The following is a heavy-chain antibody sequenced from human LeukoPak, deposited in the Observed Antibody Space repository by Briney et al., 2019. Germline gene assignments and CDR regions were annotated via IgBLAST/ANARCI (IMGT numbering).Heavy chain of an antibody. CDR2: ISSSSSYI. D-gene: IGHD3-3*01. J-gene: IGHJ5*02. Sequence: PGGSLRLSCAASGFTFSSYSMNWVRQAPGKGLEWVSSISSSSSYIYYADSVKGRFTISRDNAKNSLYLQMNSLRAEDTAVYYCARAAEHYDFWSGYYASGGTPNWFDPWGQGTLVTVSS. CDR3: ARAAEHYDFWSGYYASGGTPNWFDP. CDR1: GFTFSSYS. V-gene: IGHV3-21*01.